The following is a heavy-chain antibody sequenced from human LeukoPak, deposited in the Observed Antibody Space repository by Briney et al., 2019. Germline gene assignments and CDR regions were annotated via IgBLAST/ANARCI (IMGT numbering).Heavy chain of an antibody. V-gene: IGHV4-34*01. CDR1: GFTFSSYA. CDR2: INHSGST. CDR3: ARGPYSSRSFDY. J-gene: IGHJ4*02. D-gene: IGHD2-15*01. Sequence: GSLRLSCAASGFTFSSYAMSWVRQPPGKGLEWIGEINHSGSTNYNPSLKSRVTISVDTSKNQFSLKLSSVTAADTAVYYCARGPYSSRSFDYWGQGTLVTVSS.